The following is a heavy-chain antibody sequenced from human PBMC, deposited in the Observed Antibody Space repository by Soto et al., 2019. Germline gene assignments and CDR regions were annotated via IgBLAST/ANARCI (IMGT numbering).Heavy chain of an antibody. J-gene: IGHJ4*02. V-gene: IGHV4-38-2*02. CDR1: GRSISNHYY. D-gene: IGHD3-22*01. Sequence: SETLRRTWTLSGRSISNHYYCCLIRQPPGKGLEWIASIYHSGITHYNTSLTRRAAISVDTSKNQFSLSLSSVTAADTAVYYCARVYCSGFYCYHCEYWGQGALVTVS. CDR3: ARVYCSGFYCYHCEY. CDR2: IYHSGIT.